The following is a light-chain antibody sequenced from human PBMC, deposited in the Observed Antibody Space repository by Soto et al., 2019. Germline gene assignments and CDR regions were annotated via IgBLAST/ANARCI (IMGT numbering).Light chain of an antibody. Sequence: EIVLTHSPGTLSLSPSEIATLSCRASQSVSSSRLAWYRQKPGQAPRLLIYGASSRATGIPDRFSGSGFGTDFTLTISRLEPEDFAVYYCQQYGSSLWTFGQGTMVDIK. V-gene: IGKV3-20*01. J-gene: IGKJ1*01. CDR2: GAS. CDR1: QSVSSSR. CDR3: QQYGSSLWT.